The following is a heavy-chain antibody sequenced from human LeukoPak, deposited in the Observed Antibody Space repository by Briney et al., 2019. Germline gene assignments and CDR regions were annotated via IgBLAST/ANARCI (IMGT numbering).Heavy chain of an antibody. Sequence: ASVKVSCKASGYTFTSYDINWVRQATGQGLEWMGWMNPNSGHTDYAQKFQGRVTITRNTSLSTAYMELSSLRSEDTAVYYCARVSRLELQKPEKGYFNYWGQGTLVTVSS. CDR1: GYTFTSYD. V-gene: IGHV1-8*03. D-gene: IGHD1-7*01. CDR2: MNPNSGHT. CDR3: ARVSRLELQKPEKGYFNY. J-gene: IGHJ4*02.